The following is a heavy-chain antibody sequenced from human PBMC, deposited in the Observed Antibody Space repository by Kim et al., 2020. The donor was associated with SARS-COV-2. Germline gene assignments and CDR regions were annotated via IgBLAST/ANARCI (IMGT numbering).Heavy chain of an antibody. Sequence: ASVKVSCKASGYTFTTYAMQWVRQAPGQGLEWLGWINPTRGNTKYSETFQGRITITRDTYARTAYMQLSSLRPEDTAVYYCARSVAIMPPGMDVWGQGTT. J-gene: IGHJ6*02. V-gene: IGHV1-3*01. CDR3: ARSVAIMPPGMDV. CDR2: INPTRGNT. D-gene: IGHD2-21*01. CDR1: GYTFTTYA.